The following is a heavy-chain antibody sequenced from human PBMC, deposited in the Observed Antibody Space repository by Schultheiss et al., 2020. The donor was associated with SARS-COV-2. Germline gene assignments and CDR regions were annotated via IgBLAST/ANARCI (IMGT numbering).Heavy chain of an antibody. J-gene: IGHJ6*02. CDR2: IYYSGST. Sequence: SETLSLTCTVSGGSISSGGYYWSWIRQHPGKGLEWIGYIYYSGSTYYNPSLKSRVTISVDTSKNQFSLKLSSVTAADTAVYYCARERGSYPRSGMDVWGQGTTVTVSS. CDR3: ARERGSYPRSGMDV. D-gene: IGHD1-26*01. V-gene: IGHV4-61*08. CDR1: GGSISSGGYY.